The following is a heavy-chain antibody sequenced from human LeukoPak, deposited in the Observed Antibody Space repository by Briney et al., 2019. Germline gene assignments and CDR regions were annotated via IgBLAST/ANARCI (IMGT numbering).Heavy chain of an antibody. CDR1: GFTFSSYW. D-gene: IGHD6-19*01. CDR2: IKQDGSEK. Sequence: GGSLRLSCVASGFTFSSYWTTWVRQAPGKGLEWVANIKQDGSEKYYVDSVKGRFTISRDNAKNSLHLQMNSLRAEDTAVYYCARENDSGWSGPFDYWGQGALVTVSS. J-gene: IGHJ4*02. CDR3: ARENDSGWSGPFDY. V-gene: IGHV3-7*03.